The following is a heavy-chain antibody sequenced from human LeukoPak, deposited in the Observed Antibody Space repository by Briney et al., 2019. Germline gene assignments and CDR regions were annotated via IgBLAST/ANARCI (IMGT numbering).Heavy chain of an antibody. D-gene: IGHD6-19*01. CDR2: IYWNDDK. CDR1: GFSLNTSGVG. J-gene: IGHJ4*02. V-gene: IGHV2-5*01. CDR3: AHRGDYEQWLVGYYFDY. Sequence: SGPTLVKPTQTLTLTCTFSGFSLNTSGVGVGWIRQPPGKALEWLALIYWNDDKRYSPSLKSRLTITKDTSKNQVVLTMTNMDPVDTATYYCAHRGDYEQWLVGYYFDYWGQGTLVTVSS.